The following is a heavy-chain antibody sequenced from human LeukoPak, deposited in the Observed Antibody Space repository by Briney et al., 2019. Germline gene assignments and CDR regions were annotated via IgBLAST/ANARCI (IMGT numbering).Heavy chain of an antibody. CDR2: ISWNSGSI. V-gene: IGHV3-9*01. D-gene: IGHD5-18*01. CDR3: AKDTSYYSYGIYYYYGMDV. J-gene: IGHJ6*02. Sequence: GGSLRLSCAASGFTFDDYAMHWVRQAPGKGLEWVSGISWNSGSIGYADSVKGRFTISRDNAKNALYLQINSLRAEDTALYYCAKDTSYYSYGIYYYYGMDVWGQGTTVIVSS. CDR1: GFTFDDYA.